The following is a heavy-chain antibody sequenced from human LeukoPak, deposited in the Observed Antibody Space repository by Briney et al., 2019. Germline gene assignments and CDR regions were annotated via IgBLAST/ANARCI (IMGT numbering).Heavy chain of an antibody. CDR3: ARGKRDSAGYYYYYMDV. Sequence: GASVKVSCNPSGYSFTSYDINWVRQATGPGLEWMGCMNLNSGNTGYAQKSQVRVTMTRNTSISTANMQLSSLRSEDTAVYYCARGKRDSAGYYYYYMDVWGKGTTVTVSS. J-gene: IGHJ6*03. CDR1: GYSFTSYD. V-gene: IGHV1-8*01. CDR2: MNLNSGNT.